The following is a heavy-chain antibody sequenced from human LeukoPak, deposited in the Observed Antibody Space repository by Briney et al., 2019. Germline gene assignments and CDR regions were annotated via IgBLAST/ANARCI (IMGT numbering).Heavy chain of an antibody. Sequence: SETLSLTCTVSGGSISSCYWSWIRQPAGKGLEWIGRIYTSGSTNYNPSLKSRVTMSVDTSKNQFSLKLSSVTAADTAVYYCARDSGDYYDSSGAIDYWGQGTLVTVSS. CDR1: GGSISSCY. CDR2: IYTSGST. D-gene: IGHD3-22*01. V-gene: IGHV4-4*07. CDR3: ARDSGDYYDSSGAIDY. J-gene: IGHJ4*02.